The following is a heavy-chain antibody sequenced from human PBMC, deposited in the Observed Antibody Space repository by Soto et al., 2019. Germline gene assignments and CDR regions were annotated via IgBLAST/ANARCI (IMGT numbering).Heavy chain of an antibody. CDR1: GFTFRSYA. D-gene: IGHD3-10*01. Sequence: PGGSLRLSCAASGFTFRSYAMSWVRQAPGKGLEWVSGISGSGISTHYADSVKGRFTVSRDNSKNSLYLQMNSLRAEDTAVYYCARATGADKEDYWGQGTLVTVSS. CDR3: ARATGADKEDY. J-gene: IGHJ4*02. V-gene: IGHV3-23*01. CDR2: ISGSGIST.